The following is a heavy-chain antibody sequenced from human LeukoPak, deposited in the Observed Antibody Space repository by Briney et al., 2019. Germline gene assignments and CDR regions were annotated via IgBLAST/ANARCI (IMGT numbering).Heavy chain of an antibody. D-gene: IGHD6-13*01. V-gene: IGHV3-33*01. Sequence: SRRSLRLSCAASGFTFSSYVMHWVRQAPGKGLEWVAVIWYDGSNKYYADSVKGRFTISRDNSKNTLYLQMNSLRAEDTAVYYCARGSEIAAPRPFDYWGQGTVDTVSS. CDR1: GFTFSSYV. CDR2: IWYDGSNK. J-gene: IGHJ4*02. CDR3: ARGSEIAAPRPFDY.